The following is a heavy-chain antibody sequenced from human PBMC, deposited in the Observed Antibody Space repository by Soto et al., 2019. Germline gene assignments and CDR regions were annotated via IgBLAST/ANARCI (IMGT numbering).Heavy chain of an antibody. CDR2: ISYDGSNK. CDR1: GVTCSSYD. V-gene: IGHV3-30*18. D-gene: IGHD3-22*01. J-gene: IGHJ4*02. CDR3: AKDRSSGYYPLDY. Sequence: GGALKLYCADFGVTCSSYDMHWVRQSPGKGLEWVAVISYDGSNKYYADSVKGRFTISRDNSKNTLYLQMNSLRAEDTAVYYCAKDRSSGYYPLDYWGQGTLVPVSS.